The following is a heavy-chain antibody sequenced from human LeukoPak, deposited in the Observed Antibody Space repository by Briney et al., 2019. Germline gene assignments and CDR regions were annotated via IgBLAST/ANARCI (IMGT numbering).Heavy chain of an antibody. CDR1: GYTFTSYG. D-gene: IGHD3-10*01. Sequence: ASVKVSCKASGYTFTSYGISWVRQAPGQGLEWMGWINPNSGGTNYAQKFQGRVTMTRDTSISTAYMELGRLRSDDTAVYYCAGESGAYDAFDIWGQGTMVTVSS. V-gene: IGHV1-2*02. J-gene: IGHJ3*02. CDR2: INPNSGGT. CDR3: AGESGAYDAFDI.